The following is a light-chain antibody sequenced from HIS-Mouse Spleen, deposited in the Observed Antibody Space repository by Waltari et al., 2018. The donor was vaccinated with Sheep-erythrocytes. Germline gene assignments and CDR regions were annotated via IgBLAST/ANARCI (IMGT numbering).Light chain of an antibody. V-gene: IGLV2-11*01. CDR2: DVS. J-gene: IGLJ2*01. CDR1: SSDVGGYNY. CDR3: QAWDSSTAV. Sequence: QSALTQPRSVSGSPGQSVTISCTGTSSDVGGYNYVSWYQQHPGKAPKLMIYDVSKRPSGVPVRFSGSKSGNTASLTISGLQAEDEADYYCQAWDSSTAVFGGGTKLTVL.